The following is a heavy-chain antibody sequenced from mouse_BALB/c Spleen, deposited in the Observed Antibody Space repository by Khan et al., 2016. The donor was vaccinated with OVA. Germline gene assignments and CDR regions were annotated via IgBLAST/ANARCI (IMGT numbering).Heavy chain of an antibody. CDR2: ISYSGVT. J-gene: IGHJ2*01. V-gene: IGHV3-2*02. D-gene: IGHD1-1*01. CDR1: GYSITSGYA. Sequence: EVQLQESGPGLVKPSQSLSLTCTVTGYSITSGYAWNWIRQFPGNKLEWMGYISYSGVTSYTPSLKSRISITRDTSKNQFFLQLNSVTTEDTATYYCARGNYYGYYFDYWGQGTTLTFSS. CDR3: ARGNYYGYYFDY.